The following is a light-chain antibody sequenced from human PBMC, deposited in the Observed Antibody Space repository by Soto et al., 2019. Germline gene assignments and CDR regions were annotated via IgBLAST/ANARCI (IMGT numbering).Light chain of an antibody. CDR3: CSDASSSTPHVV. CDR2: EGS. V-gene: IGLV2-23*01. CDR1: SSDVGSYNL. J-gene: IGLJ2*01. Sequence: QSALTQPASVSGSPGQSITISCTGTSSDVGSYNLVSWYQQHPGKAPKLMIYEGSKRPSGVSNRFAGSKSGNTASLTISGLQAEDEADYYCCSDASSSTPHVVFGGGTQLTVL.